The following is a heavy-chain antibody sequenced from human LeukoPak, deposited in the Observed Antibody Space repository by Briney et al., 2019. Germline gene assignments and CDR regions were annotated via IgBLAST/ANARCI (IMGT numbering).Heavy chain of an antibody. CDR1: GFTFSSYA. CDR2: ISGSGGST. V-gene: IGHV3-23*01. Sequence: GGSLRLSCAASGFTFSSYAMSWARQAPGKGLEWVSAISGSGGSTYYADSVKGRFTISRDNSKNTLYLQMNSLRAEDTAVYYCAKVPYYDFWSGYYKQYYFDYWGQGTLVTVSS. CDR3: AKVPYYDFWSGYYKQYYFDY. D-gene: IGHD3-3*01. J-gene: IGHJ4*02.